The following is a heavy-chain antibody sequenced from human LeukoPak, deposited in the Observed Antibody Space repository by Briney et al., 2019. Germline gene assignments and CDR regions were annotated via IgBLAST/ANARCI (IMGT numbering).Heavy chain of an antibody. J-gene: IGHJ4*02. D-gene: IGHD3-10*01. Sequence: SETLSLTCTVSGGSISSYYWSWIRQPPGKGLEWIGYIYYSGSTNYNPSLKSRVTISVDTSKNQFSLKLGSVTAADTAVYYCARGHGSGSYNYWGQGTLVTVSS. CDR2: IYYSGST. V-gene: IGHV4-59*01. CDR3: ARGHGSGSYNY. CDR1: GGSISSYY.